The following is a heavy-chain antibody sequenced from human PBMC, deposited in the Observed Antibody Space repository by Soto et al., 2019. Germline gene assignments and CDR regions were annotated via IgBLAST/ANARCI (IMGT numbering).Heavy chain of an antibody. CDR3: AKDLRGSSSSWAFDY. CDR2: IRYDGRNE. CDR1: GITLSDYG. Sequence: GSLRLSCAASGITLSDYGMSWVRQAPGKGLEWVATIRYDGRNEDYADSVKGRFTISRDISKNRLYLQMNSLRVEDTAVYYCAKDLRGSSSSWAFDYWGQGTLVTVSS. V-gene: IGHV3-30*02. J-gene: IGHJ4*02. D-gene: IGHD6-13*01.